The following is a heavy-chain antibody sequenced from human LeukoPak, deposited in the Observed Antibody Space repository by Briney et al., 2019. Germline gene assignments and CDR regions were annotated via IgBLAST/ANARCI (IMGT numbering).Heavy chain of an antibody. CDR3: VRDGGVSGYDLLDY. Sequence: GGSLRLTCAASGFSFSDYAMTWVRQAPGKGLEWVSIISDSSGFINYADSVKGRFTISRDYSKNTVSLQMNSLRAEDTAVYYCVRDGGVSGYDLLDYWGQGTLVTVSS. V-gene: IGHV3-23*01. J-gene: IGHJ4*02. CDR2: ISDSSGFI. D-gene: IGHD5-12*01. CDR1: GFSFSDYA.